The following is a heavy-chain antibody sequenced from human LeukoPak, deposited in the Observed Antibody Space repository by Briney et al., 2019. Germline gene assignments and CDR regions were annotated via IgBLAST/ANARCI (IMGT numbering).Heavy chain of an antibody. V-gene: IGHV4-39*07. CDR1: GGSISSSSYY. J-gene: IGHJ6*03. Sequence: TSETLSLTCTVSGGSISSSSYYWGWIRQPPGKGLEWIGSIYYSGSTYYNPSLKSRVTISVDTSKNQFSLKLSSVTAADTAVYYCAREGEIQLWLRYSVGEWGNYYYYMDVWGKGTTVTVSS. D-gene: IGHD5-18*01. CDR2: IYYSGST. CDR3: AREGEIQLWLRYSVGEWGNYYYYMDV.